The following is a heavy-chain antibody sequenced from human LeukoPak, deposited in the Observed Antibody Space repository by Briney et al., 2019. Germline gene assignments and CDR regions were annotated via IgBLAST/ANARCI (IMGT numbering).Heavy chain of an antibody. CDR3: ARGGSQYYDFWSGYD. D-gene: IGHD3-3*01. CDR2: INHSGST. J-gene: IGHJ4*02. V-gene: IGHV4-34*01. Sequence: ASETLSLTCAVYGGSFSGYYWSWIRQPPGKGLEWIGEINHSGSTNYNPSLKSRVTISVDTSKNQFSLKLISVTAADTAVYYCARGGSQYYDFWSGYDWGQGTLVTVSS. CDR1: GGSFSGYY.